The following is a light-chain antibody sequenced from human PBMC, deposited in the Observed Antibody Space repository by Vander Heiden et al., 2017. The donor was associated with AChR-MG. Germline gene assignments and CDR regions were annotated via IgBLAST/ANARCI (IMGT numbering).Light chain of an antibody. CDR3: GTWDGTLSGGAV. J-gene: IGLJ2*01. V-gene: IGLV1-51*01. CDR1: NSNIGNHF. CDR2: DND. Sequence: QPVLTQPPSLSAAPGQKVTIPCPGSNSNIGNHFVSWYQQVSGTAPRLLIYDNDKRPSGIPDRFSGSKSGTSATLDITRLQIGDEADYFCGTWDGTLSGGAVFGGGTKLTVL.